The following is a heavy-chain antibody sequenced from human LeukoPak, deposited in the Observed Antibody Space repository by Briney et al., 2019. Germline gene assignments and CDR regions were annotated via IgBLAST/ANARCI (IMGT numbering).Heavy chain of an antibody. CDR3: AKRGVGIRGLLVIGLHTEAYYFDS. D-gene: IGHD3-10*01. V-gene: IGHV3-23*01. CDR2: IREAGGGT. CDR1: GIKLSNYG. J-gene: IGHJ4*02. Sequence: GGSLRLSCVVSGIKLSNYGMSWVRQAPGKGLEWVSGIREAGGGTKYADSVKGRFTISRDDSNNTLYLQMKRLRAEDTAVYFCAKRGVGIRGLLVIGLHTEAYYFDSWGQGILVTVSS.